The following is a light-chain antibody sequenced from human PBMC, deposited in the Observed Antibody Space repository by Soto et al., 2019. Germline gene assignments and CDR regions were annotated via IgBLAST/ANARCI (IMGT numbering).Light chain of an antibody. CDR2: RTS. CDR1: QSISSN. V-gene: IGKV3-15*01. Sequence: VMTQSPPTLSVSPGERATLSCRASQSISSNLAWYQQKPGQAPRLLMFRTSSRATGFPARFSGSGSGTEFNLTIDGLEPEDFAVYYCRQYGRSLEFAVGGGTKVDIK. J-gene: IGKJ4*01. CDR3: RQYGRSLEFA.